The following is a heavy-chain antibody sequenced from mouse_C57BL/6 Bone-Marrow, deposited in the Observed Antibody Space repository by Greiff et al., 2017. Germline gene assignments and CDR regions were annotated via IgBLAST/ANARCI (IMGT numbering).Heavy chain of an antibody. D-gene: IGHD2-13*01. CDR2: IDPSDSYT. V-gene: IGHV1-69*01. CDR3: ARIDMVIKVGWALYD. CDR1: GYTFTSYW. Sequence: QVQLQQPGAELVMPGASVKLSCKASGYTFTSYWMHWVKQRPGQGLEWIGEIDPSDSYTNYNQKFKGKSTLSVDTSSSTAYMQLSSLTSEDSAVYYCARIDMVIKVGWALYDWGQGNTLTVSS. J-gene: IGHJ2*01.